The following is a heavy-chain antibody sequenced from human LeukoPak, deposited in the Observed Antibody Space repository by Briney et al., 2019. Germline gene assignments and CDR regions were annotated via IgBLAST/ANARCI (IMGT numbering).Heavy chain of an antibody. Sequence: PSETLSLTCAVYGGSFSGYYWSWIRQPPGKGLEWIGEINHSGSTNYNPSLKGRVTISVDTSKNQFSLKLGSVTAADTAVYYCARNSAAAGYGMDVWGKGTTVTVSS. V-gene: IGHV4-34*01. CDR2: INHSGST. CDR3: ARNSAAAGYGMDV. J-gene: IGHJ6*04. CDR1: GGSFSGYY. D-gene: IGHD6-13*01.